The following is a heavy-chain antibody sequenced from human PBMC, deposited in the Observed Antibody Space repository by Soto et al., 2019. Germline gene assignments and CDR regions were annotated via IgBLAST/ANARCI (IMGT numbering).Heavy chain of an antibody. J-gene: IGHJ4*02. Sequence: QVQLQQWGAGLLKPSETLSLTCAVYGGSFSGYYWSWIRQPPGKGLEWIGEINHSGSTNYNPSLKSRVTISVDTSKNQFSRKLSSVTAADTGVYYCARKVGATSGAYWGQGTLVTVSS. CDR1: GGSFSGYY. V-gene: IGHV4-34*01. CDR3: ARKVGATSGAY. CDR2: INHSGST. D-gene: IGHD1-26*01.